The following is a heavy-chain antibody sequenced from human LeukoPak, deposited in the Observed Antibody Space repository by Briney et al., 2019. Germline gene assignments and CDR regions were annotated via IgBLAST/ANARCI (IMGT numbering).Heavy chain of an antibody. J-gene: IGHJ4*02. CDR1: GFTFDDYA. D-gene: IGHD6-13*01. CDR2: ISWNSGSI. CDR3: AKDIGGSSPFDY. Sequence: PGGSLRLSCAASGFTFDDYAMHWVRQAPGKGLEWVSGISWNSGSIGYADSVKGRFTISRDNAKNSLYLQMNSLRAEDTALYYCAKDIGGSSPFDYWGQGTLVTVSS. V-gene: IGHV3-9*01.